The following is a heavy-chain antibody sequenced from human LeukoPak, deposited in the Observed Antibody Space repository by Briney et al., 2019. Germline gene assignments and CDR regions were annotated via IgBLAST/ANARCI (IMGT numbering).Heavy chain of an antibody. J-gene: IGHJ1*01. D-gene: IGHD7-27*01. CDR2: ISPGGDIT. CDR1: GFTFKNAW. V-gene: IGHV3-23*01. Sequence: GGSLRLSCEASGFTFKNAWMIWVRQAPGKGLEWVSAISPGGDITYYTHSVQGRFTISRDNSRNMVYVQMNSLRVEDTAVYYCAKDDAWGRFQHWGQGTLVSVSS. CDR3: AKDDAWGRFQH.